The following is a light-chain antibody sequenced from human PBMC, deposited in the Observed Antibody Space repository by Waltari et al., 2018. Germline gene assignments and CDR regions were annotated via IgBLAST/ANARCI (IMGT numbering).Light chain of an antibody. CDR1: QSVSSN. CDR2: HAS. Sequence: EIVMTQSPATLSVSPGASATLSCRASQSVSSNSAWYQQKPGQAPRLLIYHASTRATGIPARFSGSGSGTEFTLTISSLQSEDFAVYYCHHYYNWPMTFGQGTKVEIK. V-gene: IGKV3-15*01. CDR3: HHYYNWPMT. J-gene: IGKJ1*01.